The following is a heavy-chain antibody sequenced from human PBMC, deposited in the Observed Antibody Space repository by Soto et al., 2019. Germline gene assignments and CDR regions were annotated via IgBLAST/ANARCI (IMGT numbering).Heavy chain of an antibody. CDR3: ARVVIVVTIFGVVIIRPDFDY. CDR1: GSTFTSYG. CDR2: ISAYNGNT. J-gene: IGHJ4*02. V-gene: IGHV1-18*01. Sequence: RASVKVSCQASGSTFTSYGISWVRQAPGQGLEWMGWISAYNGNTNYAQKLQGRVTMTTDTSTSTAYMELRSLRSDDTAVYYCARVVIVVTIFGVVIIRPDFDYWGQGTLVTVSS. D-gene: IGHD3-3*01.